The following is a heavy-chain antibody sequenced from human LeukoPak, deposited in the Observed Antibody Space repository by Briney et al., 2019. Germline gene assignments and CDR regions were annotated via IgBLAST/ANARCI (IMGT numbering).Heavy chain of an antibody. J-gene: IGHJ5*02. CDR1: GGSISSGSYY. Sequence: SQTLSLTCTVSGGSISSGSYYWSWIRQPAGKGLEWIGRIYTSGSTNYNPSLKSRVTISVDTSKNQFSLKLSSVTAAHTAVYYCARGATLQYCSGGSCYWSWLDPWGQGTLVTLSS. CDR3: ARGATLQYCSGGSCYWSWLDP. CDR2: IYTSGST. V-gene: IGHV4-61*02. D-gene: IGHD2-15*01.